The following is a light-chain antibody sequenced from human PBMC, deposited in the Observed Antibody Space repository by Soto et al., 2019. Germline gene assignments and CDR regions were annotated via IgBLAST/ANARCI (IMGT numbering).Light chain of an antibody. CDR2: EVS. J-gene: IGLJ1*01. CDR1: SSDVGGYNY. V-gene: IGLV2-14*01. Sequence: QSALTQPRSVSGSPGQSVTISCTGTSSDVGGYNYVSWYQQHPGKAPKLMIHEVSNRPSGVSDRFSGSKSGNTASLTISGLQAEDEADYYCSSYTSSRAYVFGIGTKLTVL. CDR3: SSYTSSRAYV.